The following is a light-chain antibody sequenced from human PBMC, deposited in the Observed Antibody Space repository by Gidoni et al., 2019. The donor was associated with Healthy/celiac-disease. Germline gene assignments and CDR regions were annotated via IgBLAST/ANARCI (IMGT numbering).Light chain of an antibody. Sequence: IVLTQSPATLSLSPGERATLSCRASQGVSSYLAWYQQKPGQAPRLLIYDASNRATGIPARFSGSGPGTDFTLTISSLEPEDFAVYYCQQRSNWPPTFXGXTKVXIK. V-gene: IGKV3D-11*01. CDR3: QQRSNWPPT. CDR2: DAS. CDR1: QGVSSY. J-gene: IGKJ4*01.